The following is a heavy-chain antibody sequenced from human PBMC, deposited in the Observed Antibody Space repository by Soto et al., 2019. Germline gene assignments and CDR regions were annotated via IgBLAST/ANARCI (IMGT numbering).Heavy chain of an antibody. J-gene: IGHJ6*02. D-gene: IGHD2-15*01. CDR1: GFTFSSYE. Sequence: GGSLRLSCAASGFTFSSYEMNWVRQAPGKGLEWVSYISSSGSTIYYADSVKGRFTISRDNAKNSLYLQMNSLRAEDTAVYYCAKEGTPRYCSGGSCYSSAYGMDVWGQGTTVTVSS. CDR3: AKEGTPRYCSGGSCYSSAYGMDV. V-gene: IGHV3-48*03. CDR2: ISSSGSTI.